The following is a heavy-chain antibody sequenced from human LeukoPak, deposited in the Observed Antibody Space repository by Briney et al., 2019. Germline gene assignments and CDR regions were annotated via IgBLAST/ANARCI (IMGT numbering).Heavy chain of an antibody. CDR3: ARHRDYYYYMDV. Sequence: PSETLSLTCAVSGYSISSGYYWGWIRPPPGQGLEWIGSIYHSGSTYYNPSPKSRVTISVHTSKNKFSLKLSSVTAADTAVYYCARHRDYYYYMDVWGKGTTVTVSS. J-gene: IGHJ6*03. V-gene: IGHV4-38-2*01. CDR1: GYSISSGYY. CDR2: IYHSGST.